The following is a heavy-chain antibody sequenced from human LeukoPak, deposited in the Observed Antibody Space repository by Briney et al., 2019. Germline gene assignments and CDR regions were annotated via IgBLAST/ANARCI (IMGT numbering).Heavy chain of an antibody. J-gene: IGHJ3*02. V-gene: IGHV3-7*01. D-gene: IGHD3-10*01. CDR3: ARDREEMVRAPYAFGI. Sequence: PTGGSLRLSCAASGFTFSKYWMTWVRQAPVKGLEWVANIKQDESEKYYADSVKGRFTVSRDNGRSSLYLQMNSLRAEDTAVYYCARDREEMVRAPYAFGIWGQGTMVTVSS. CDR1: GFTFSKYW. CDR2: IKQDESEK.